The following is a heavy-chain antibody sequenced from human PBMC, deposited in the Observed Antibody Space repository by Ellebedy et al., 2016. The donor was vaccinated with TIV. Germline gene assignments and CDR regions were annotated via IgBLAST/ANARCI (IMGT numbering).Heavy chain of an antibody. Sequence: GESLKISCAASGFTFSSYAMSWVRQAPGKGLEWVSAISGSGGSTYYADSVKGRFTISRDNSKNTLYLQMNSLRAEDTAVYYCAKDTYNYYYYYGMDVWGQGTTVTVSS. V-gene: IGHV3-23*01. CDR3: AKDTYNYYYYYGMDV. J-gene: IGHJ6*02. CDR1: GFTFSSYA. D-gene: IGHD4-11*01. CDR2: ISGSGGST.